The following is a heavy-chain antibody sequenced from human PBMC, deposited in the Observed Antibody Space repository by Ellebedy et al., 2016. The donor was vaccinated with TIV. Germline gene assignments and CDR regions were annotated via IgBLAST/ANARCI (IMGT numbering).Heavy chain of an antibody. CDR1: GFTFGILD. J-gene: IGHJ4*02. D-gene: IGHD6-25*01. CDR3: VRASSGFDY. CDR2: MGTAGDT. Sequence: PGGSLRLSCAASGFTFGILDMHWVRQATGKGLEWVSAMGTAGDTYYAGSVKGRFTISRENAKNSLYLKMNSRRAEDTAVYYCVRASSGFDYWGQGTLVTVSS. V-gene: IGHV3-13*01.